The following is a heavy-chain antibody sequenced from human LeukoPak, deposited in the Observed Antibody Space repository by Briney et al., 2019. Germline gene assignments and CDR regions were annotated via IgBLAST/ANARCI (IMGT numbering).Heavy chain of an antibody. D-gene: IGHD6-19*01. J-gene: IGHJ5*02. V-gene: IGHV3-23*01. Sequence: PGGSLRLSCAASGFTFSSYAMTWVRQAPGKGLEWVSSIDASGGSTYYADSVKGRFTTSRDNSKNTFFLQMNTLRAADTALYYCAKGSGSGWYGWFAPWGQGTLVTVSS. CDR3: AKGSGSGWYGWFAP. CDR2: IDASGGST. CDR1: GFTFSSYA.